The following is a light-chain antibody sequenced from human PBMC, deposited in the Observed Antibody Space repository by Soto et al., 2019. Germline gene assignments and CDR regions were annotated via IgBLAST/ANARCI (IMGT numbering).Light chain of an antibody. CDR1: QGIGNY. CDR2: AAS. V-gene: IGKV1-27*01. J-gene: IGKJ1*01. CDR3: QKYNSAPRT. Sequence: DIEMTQSPSSLSASAGDRVTITCRASQGIGNYLAWYQQKPGKVPKLLIYAASTLQSGGPSRFSGSGSGTDFTLTISSLQPEDVATYYRQKYNSAPRTFGQGTKVEIK.